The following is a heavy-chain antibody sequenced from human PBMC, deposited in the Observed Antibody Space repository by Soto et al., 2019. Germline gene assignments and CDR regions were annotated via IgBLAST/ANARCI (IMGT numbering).Heavy chain of an antibody. J-gene: IGHJ6*02. CDR3: AASCVACGGFNYYGMDV. Sequence: QVQLQESGPGLVKPSQTLSLTCTVSGGSISSGGYYWYWIRQHPGKGLEWIGYIYYSGTTYYNPSLTSRVPISVDTSKTQFPLKLSSVTAADTAVYYCAASCVACGGFNYYGMDVWGQGTTVTVSS. CDR2: IYYSGTT. V-gene: IGHV4-31*03. D-gene: IGHD2-21*01. CDR1: GGSISSGGYY.